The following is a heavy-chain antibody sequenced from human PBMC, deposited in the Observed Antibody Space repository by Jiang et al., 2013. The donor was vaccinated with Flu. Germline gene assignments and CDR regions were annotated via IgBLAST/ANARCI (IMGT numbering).Heavy chain of an antibody. CDR1: GYSFTNYW. V-gene: IGHV5-10-1*01. D-gene: IGHD6-13*01. J-gene: IGHJ5*01. CDR2: IDPADSYS. CDR3: ARHNGASAHQRSLPGNNWFDP. Sequence: GAEVKKPGESLRISCKGSGYSFTNYWISWVRQTPGKGLEWMGRIDPADSYSNYSPSFQGHVNISVDRSVSTAFLQWSSLRASDTAIYYCARHNGASAHQRSLPGNNWFDPWGQGTLVTVSS.